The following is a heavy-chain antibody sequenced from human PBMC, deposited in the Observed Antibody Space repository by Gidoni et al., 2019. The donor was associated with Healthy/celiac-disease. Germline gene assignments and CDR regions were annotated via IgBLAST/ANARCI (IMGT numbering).Heavy chain of an antibody. V-gene: IGHV3-73*01. D-gene: IGHD3-22*01. CDR2: IRSKANSYAT. J-gene: IGHJ6*02. CDR3: TEYYDSSGYSAHYYYGMDV. CDR1: GFTFSGSA. Sequence: SGFTFSGSAMHWVRQASGKGLEWVGRIRSKANSYATAYAASVKGRFTISRDDSKNTAYLQMKSLKTEDTAVYYCTEYYDSSGYSAHYYYGMDVWGQGTTVTVSS.